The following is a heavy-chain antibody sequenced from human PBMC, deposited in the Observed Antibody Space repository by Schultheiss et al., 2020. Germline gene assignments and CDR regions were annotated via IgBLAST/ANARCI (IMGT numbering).Heavy chain of an antibody. V-gene: IGHV3-30*18. CDR1: GFTFSSYG. CDR3: AKVLSLVRFRVAYYYYGMDV. D-gene: IGHD3-3*01. Sequence: LKISCAASGFTFSSYGMHWVRQAPGKGLEWVAVISYDGSNKYYADSVKGRFTISRDNSKNTLYLQMNSLRAEDTAVYYCAKVLSLVRFRVAYYYYGMDVWGQGTTVTVSS. CDR2: ISYDGSNK. J-gene: IGHJ6*02.